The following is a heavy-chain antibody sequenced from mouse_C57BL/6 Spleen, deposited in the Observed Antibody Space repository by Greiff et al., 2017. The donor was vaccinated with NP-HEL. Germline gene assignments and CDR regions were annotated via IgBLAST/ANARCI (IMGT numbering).Heavy chain of an antibody. Sequence: VKLMESGPGLVQPSQSLSITCTVSGFSLTSYGVHWVRQSPGKGLEWLGVIWSGGSTDYNAAFISRLSISKDNSKSQVFFKMNSLQADDTAIYYCARNWGPFTDLPSAMDYWGQGTSVTASS. D-gene: IGHD2-1*01. V-gene: IGHV2-2*01. J-gene: IGHJ4*01. CDR1: GFSLTSYG. CDR2: IWSGGST. CDR3: ARNWGPFTDLPSAMDY.